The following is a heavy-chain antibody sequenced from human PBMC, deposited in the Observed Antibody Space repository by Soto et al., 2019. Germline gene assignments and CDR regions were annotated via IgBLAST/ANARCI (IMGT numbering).Heavy chain of an antibody. J-gene: IGHJ4*02. CDR1: GFSFGTFV. Sequence: LRLSCAASGFSFGTFVMTWFRQAPGGGLEWVASITDSGYTASYAETVEGRFTVSRDNSKNKLHLQMNDLRAEDTATYYCAKNGQWLATPPEAWGQGTLVTVSS. V-gene: IGHV3-23*01. CDR3: AKNGQWLATPPEA. D-gene: IGHD6-19*01. CDR2: ITDSGYTA.